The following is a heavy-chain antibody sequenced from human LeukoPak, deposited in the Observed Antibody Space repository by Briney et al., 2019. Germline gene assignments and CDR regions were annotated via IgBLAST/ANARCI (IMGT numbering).Heavy chain of an antibody. D-gene: IGHD2-2*02. CDR3: VRHQCSGTRCYNFYFYGMDV. J-gene: IGHJ6*02. V-gene: IGHV4-39*01. CDR2: IYYSTST. Sequence: SETLSLTCTVSGVSITSTLDYCRGVRQPPGKVLEWIVTIYYSTSTHYNPSPTSRVNMSIDTSNNQFSLKLSSMTAADTAVYYCVRHQCSGTRCYNFYFYGMDVWGQGTTVTVSS. CDR1: GVSITSTLDY.